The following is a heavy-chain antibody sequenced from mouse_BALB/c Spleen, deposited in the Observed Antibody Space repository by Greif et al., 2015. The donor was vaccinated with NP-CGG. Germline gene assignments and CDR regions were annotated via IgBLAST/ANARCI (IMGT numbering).Heavy chain of an antibody. CDR2: IWSDGST. CDR3: ARGGLGHTFFDY. V-gene: IGHV2-6*02. D-gene: IGHD4-1*01. Sequence: QVQLQQSGPGLVAPSQSLSITCTVSGFSLTSYGVRWVRQPPGKGLEWLVVIWSDGSTTYNSALKSRLSISKDNSKSQVFLKMNSLQTDDTAMYYCARGGLGHTFFDYWGQGTTLTVSS. J-gene: IGHJ2*01. CDR1: GFSLTSYG.